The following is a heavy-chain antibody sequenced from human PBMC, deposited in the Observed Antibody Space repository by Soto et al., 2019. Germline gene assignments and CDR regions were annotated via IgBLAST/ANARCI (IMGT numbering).Heavy chain of an antibody. CDR3: AREEEGLPINKLYGMDV. CDR1: GGTFSSYA. D-gene: IGHD3-3*01. CDR2: IIPIFGTA. J-gene: IGHJ6*02. Sequence: GASVKVSCKASGGTFSSYAISWVRQAPGQGLEWMGGIIPIFGTANYAQKFQGRVTISVDTSKNQFSLKLSSVTAADTAVYYCAREEEGLPINKLYGMDVWGQGTTVTVSS. V-gene: IGHV1-69*06.